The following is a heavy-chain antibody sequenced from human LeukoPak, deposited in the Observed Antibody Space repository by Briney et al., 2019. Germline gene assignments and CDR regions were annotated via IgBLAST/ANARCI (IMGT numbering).Heavy chain of an antibody. V-gene: IGHV3-30*03. CDR3: ARGNYGSGSYSFDY. CDR1: GFTFSSYG. D-gene: IGHD3-10*01. CDR2: ISYDGSNK. Sequence: GGSLRLSCAASGFTFSSYGMHWVRQAPGKGLEWVAVISYDGSNKYYADSVKGRFTISRENAKNSLYLQMNSLRAGDTAVYYCARGNYGSGSYSFDYWGQGTLVTVSS. J-gene: IGHJ4*02.